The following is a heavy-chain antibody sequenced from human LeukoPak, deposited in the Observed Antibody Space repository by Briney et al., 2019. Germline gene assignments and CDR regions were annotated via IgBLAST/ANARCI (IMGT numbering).Heavy chain of an antibody. CDR1: GFTFSTYA. D-gene: IGHD2-2*01. J-gene: IGHJ5*02. V-gene: IGHV3-23*01. CDR2: IVGSGGVT. CDR3: AKDGRGGDCTSASCTNWFGP. Sequence: PGGSLRLSCAASGFTFSTYALPGVRQAPGKGLEWVSTIVGSGGVTYYADSVKGRFTISRDNSKNTLYLQINSLRAEDTAVYYCAKDGRGGDCTSASCTNWFGPWGQGPLVPVLS.